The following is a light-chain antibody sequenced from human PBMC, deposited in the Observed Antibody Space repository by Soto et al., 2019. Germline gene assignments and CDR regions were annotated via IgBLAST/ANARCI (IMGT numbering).Light chain of an antibody. Sequence: EIVLTQSPGTLSLSPGERATFSCRASQSVSSSYIAWYQQKRGQAPRRLIYGASIRATGIPDRFSGSGSGTDFTLTISRLEPEDFAVFYCQQYAVSPITFGQGTRLEIK. V-gene: IGKV3-20*01. CDR1: QSVSSSY. J-gene: IGKJ5*01. CDR3: QQYAVSPIT. CDR2: GAS.